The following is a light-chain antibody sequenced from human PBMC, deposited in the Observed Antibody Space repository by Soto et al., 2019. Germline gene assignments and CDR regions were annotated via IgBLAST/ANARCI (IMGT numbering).Light chain of an antibody. V-gene: IGLV2-14*01. CDR1: SSDVDFYNF. CDR3: SSSTLTSHV. CDR2: EVS. J-gene: IGLJ1*01. Sequence: QSALTQPASVSGSPGQSITISCTGTSSDVDFYNFVSWYQQHPGKAPKLIIYEVSNRSSGVSSRFSGSKSGNTASLTISGLRAEDEADYYCSSSTLTSHVFGTGTKV.